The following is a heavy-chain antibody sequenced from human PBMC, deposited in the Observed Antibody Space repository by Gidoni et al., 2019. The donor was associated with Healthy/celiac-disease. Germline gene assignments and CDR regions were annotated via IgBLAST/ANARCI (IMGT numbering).Heavy chain of an antibody. CDR1: GGSISSSHW. Sequence: QVQLQESGPGLVKPSGTLSLTCAVSGGSISSSHWWSWVRQPPGKGLEWIGEIYHSGSTNYHPSLKSRVTISVDKSKNQFSLKLSSVTAADTAVYYCAASPPSDYYDSSGFDAFDIWGQGTMVTVSS. CDR2: IYHSGST. J-gene: IGHJ3*02. D-gene: IGHD3-22*01. V-gene: IGHV4-4*02. CDR3: AASPPSDYYDSSGFDAFDI.